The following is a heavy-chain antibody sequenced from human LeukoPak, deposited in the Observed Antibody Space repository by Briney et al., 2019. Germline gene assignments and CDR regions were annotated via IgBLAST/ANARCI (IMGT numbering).Heavy chain of an antibody. CDR1: GYTFTSYD. CDR2: MNPNSDNT. D-gene: IGHD2-8*01. J-gene: IGHJ5*02. CDR3: ARELGDCTNGVCENAFDP. V-gene: IGHV1-8*01. Sequence: GSSVKVSCKASGYTFTSYDINWVRQAAGQGLEWVGWMNPNSDNTDYAQKFQGRVTMTRNTSISTAYMELSSLRSEDTAVYCCARELGDCTNGVCENAFDPWGQGTLVTVSS.